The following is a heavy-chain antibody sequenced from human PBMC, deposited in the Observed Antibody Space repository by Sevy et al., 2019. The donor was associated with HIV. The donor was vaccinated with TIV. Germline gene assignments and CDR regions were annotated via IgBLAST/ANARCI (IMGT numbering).Heavy chain of an antibody. CDR1: GFTFSSYS. D-gene: IGHD2-2*01. Sequence: GGSLRLSCAASGFTFSSYSMNWVRQAPGKGLEWVSSISSSSSYIYYADSVKGRFTISRDNAKNSLYLQMNSLRAEDTAVYYCAGGDRPPDRYCSSTSCALFDYWGQGTLVTVSS. CDR2: ISSSSSYI. V-gene: IGHV3-21*01. CDR3: AGGDRPPDRYCSSTSCALFDY. J-gene: IGHJ4*02.